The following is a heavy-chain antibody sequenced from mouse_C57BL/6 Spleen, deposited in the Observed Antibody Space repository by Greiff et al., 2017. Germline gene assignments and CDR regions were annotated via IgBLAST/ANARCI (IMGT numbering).Heavy chain of an antibody. CDR3: AIYYYGSSYLYFDY. V-gene: IGHV1-22*01. CDR1: GYTFTDYN. D-gene: IGHD1-1*01. J-gene: IGHJ2*01. CDR2: INPNNGGT. Sequence: VQLQQSGPELVKPGASVKMSCKASGYTFTDYNMHWVKQSHGKSLEWIGYINPNNGGTSYNQKFKGKATLTVNKSSSTAYMELRSLTSEDSAVYYCAIYYYGSSYLYFDYWGQGTTLTVSS.